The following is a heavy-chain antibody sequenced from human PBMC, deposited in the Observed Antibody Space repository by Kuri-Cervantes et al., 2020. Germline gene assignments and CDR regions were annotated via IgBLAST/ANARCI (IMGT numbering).Heavy chain of an antibody. CDR2: INPNSGAT. V-gene: IGHV1-2*02. Sequence: ASVKVSCKASKYTFTDYYMHWVRQAPGQGLEWMGWINPNSGATSYSQKFQGRVTITRDTSASTAYMELSSLRSEDTAVYYCARERGYSGYDFPWFDPWGQGTLVTVSS. CDR3: ARERGYSGYDFPWFDP. D-gene: IGHD5-12*01. J-gene: IGHJ5*02. CDR1: KYTFTDYY.